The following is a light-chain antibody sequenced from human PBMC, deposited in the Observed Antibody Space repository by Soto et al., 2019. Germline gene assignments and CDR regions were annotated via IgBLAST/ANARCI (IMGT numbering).Light chain of an antibody. CDR2: EGS. CDR1: SSGVGSHNL. Sequence: QSALTQPASVSGSPGHAITISCTGTSSGVGSHNLVSWYQQHPGQAPKLMIYEGSQRPSGISNRFSGSKAGNSASLTISGLQAEDAADYYSCSYAGSSTPVVFGGGTKLNVL. J-gene: IGLJ2*01. V-gene: IGLV2-23*01. CDR3: CSYAGSSTPVV.